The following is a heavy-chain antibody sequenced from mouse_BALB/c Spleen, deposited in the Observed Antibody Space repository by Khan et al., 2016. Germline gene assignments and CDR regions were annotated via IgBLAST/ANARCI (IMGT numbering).Heavy chain of an antibody. CDR1: GYSITSGYS. CDR3: MVIHYYGYDY. CDR2: IHYSGDT. D-gene: IGHD1-2*01. J-gene: IGHJ2*01. V-gene: IGHV3-1*02. Sequence: EVQLQESGPDLVKPSQSLSLSCTVTGYSITSGYSWHWIRQFPGNKLEWMGYIHYSGDTNYNPSLKSRISITRDTSKNQFFLQLNSVTTEDTATYYCMVIHYYGYDYWRQGTTLTVSS.